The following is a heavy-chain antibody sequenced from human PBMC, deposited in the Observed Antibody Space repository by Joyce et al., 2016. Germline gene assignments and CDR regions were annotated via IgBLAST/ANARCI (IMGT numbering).Heavy chain of an antibody. Sequence: DVQLVESGGGLVKPGGSLRFACAASGFTFSSYSMNWVRQDPGMGLDWVSTISGNSLYIYYAESVKGRFTVSRDNARKALYLEMNSLRAEDSAVYYCMTYITYTGSDYWGQGTLVTVSS. D-gene: IGHD1-14*01. V-gene: IGHV3-21*03. CDR3: MTYITYTGSDY. J-gene: IGHJ4*02. CDR2: ISGNSLYI. CDR1: GFTFSSYS.